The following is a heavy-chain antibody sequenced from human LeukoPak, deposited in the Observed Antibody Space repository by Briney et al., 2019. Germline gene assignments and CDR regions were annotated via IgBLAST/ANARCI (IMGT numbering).Heavy chain of an antibody. CDR2: FDPEDGET. CDR3: ARGGGSCPYYYYYGMDV. CDR1: GYTLTELS. V-gene: IGHV1-24*01. Sequence: ASVKVSCKVSGYTLTELSMHWVRQAPGKGLEWMGGFDPEDGETIYAQKFQGRVTMTEDTSTDTAYMELSSLRSEDTAVYYCARGGGSCPYYYYYGMDVWGQGTTVTVSS. D-gene: IGHD2-15*01. J-gene: IGHJ6*02.